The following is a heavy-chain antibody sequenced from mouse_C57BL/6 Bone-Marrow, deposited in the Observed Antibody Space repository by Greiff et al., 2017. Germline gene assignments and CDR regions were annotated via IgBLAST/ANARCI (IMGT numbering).Heavy chain of an antibody. V-gene: IGHV1-61*01. D-gene: IGHD1-1*01. CDR1: GYTFTSYW. J-gene: IGHJ2*01. CDR3: ASGITTVVASADY. CDR2: IYPSDSET. Sequence: QVQLQQPGAELVRPGSSVKLSCKASGYTFTSYWMDWVKQRPGQGLEWIGNIYPSDSETHYNQKFKDKATLTVDKSSSAASMQLSSLTSEDSAVYYCASGITTVVASADYWGQGTTLTVSS.